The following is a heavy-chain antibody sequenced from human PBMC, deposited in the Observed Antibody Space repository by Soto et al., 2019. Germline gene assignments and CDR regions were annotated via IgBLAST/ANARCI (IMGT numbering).Heavy chain of an antibody. Sequence: EVQLVESGGGLVQPGRSLRLSCAASGFTFDDYAMHWVRQAPGKGLEWVSGISWNSGSIGYADSVKGRFTISRDNAKNSLYLQMNSLRAEDTALYNCAKDMNANGVCCDWFDPWGQGTLVTVSS. D-gene: IGHD2-8*01. CDR1: GFTFDDYA. CDR2: ISWNSGSI. CDR3: AKDMNANGVCCDWFDP. V-gene: IGHV3-9*01. J-gene: IGHJ5*02.